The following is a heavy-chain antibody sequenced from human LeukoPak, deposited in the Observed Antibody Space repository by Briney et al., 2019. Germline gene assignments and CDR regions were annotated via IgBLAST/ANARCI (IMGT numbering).Heavy chain of an antibody. Sequence: GGSLRLSCAASGFTFDTYNFNWVRQAPGKGLEWVATIRSYSSYIHYADSVKGRFIISRDDAKKSMYLQMNSLRVEDTAVYYCARDLYRIVVVPHYFDYWGQGTLVTVSS. J-gene: IGHJ4*02. V-gene: IGHV3-21*01. D-gene: IGHD3-22*01. CDR1: GFTFDTYN. CDR2: IRSYSSYI. CDR3: ARDLYRIVVVPHYFDY.